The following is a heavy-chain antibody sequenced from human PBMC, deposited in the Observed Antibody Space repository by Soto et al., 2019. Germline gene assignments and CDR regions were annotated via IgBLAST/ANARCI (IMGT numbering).Heavy chain of an antibody. V-gene: IGHV3-23*01. D-gene: IGHD5-12*01. CDR2: ISGSGGST. CDR1: GFTFSNNA. J-gene: IGHJ5*02. CDR3: AKDSLYSGYDQNWFDP. Sequence: GRSLRLSCAASGFTFSNNAMSWVRQAPGKGLEWVSGISGSGGSTYYADSVKGRFTISRDNSKNTLYLQMNSLRAEDTAVYYCAKDSLYSGYDQNWFDPWGQGTLVTVSS.